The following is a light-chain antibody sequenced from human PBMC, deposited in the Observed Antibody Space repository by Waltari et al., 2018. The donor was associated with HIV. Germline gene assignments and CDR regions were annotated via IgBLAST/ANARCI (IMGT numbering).Light chain of an antibody. Sequence: DIQLTQSPGFLSASVGDRVTITCRATHDLNNHLSSYLAWYQVRPGRAPKLLVYAASTLQSGVPSRFSGSGSGTDFTLTITSLQPEDFATYYCLQLRSYPLTFGGGTRVEVK. V-gene: IGKV1-9*01. CDR3: LQLRSYPLT. CDR2: AAS. J-gene: IGKJ4*01. CDR1: HDLNNHLSSY.